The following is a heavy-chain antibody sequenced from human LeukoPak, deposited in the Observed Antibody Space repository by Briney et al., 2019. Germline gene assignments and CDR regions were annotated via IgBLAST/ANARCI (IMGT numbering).Heavy chain of an antibody. D-gene: IGHD3-22*01. CDR1: GYTFTGYY. CDR2: INPNSGGT. Sequence: ASVKVSCKASGYTFTGYYMHWVRQAPGQGLEWMGWINPNSGGTNYAQKFQGRVTMTRDTSISTAYMELSRLRSDDTAVYYCAREQAYYDSSGYYLVVIKDAFDIWGQGTMVTVSS. J-gene: IGHJ3*02. CDR3: AREQAYYDSSGYYLVVIKDAFDI. V-gene: IGHV1-2*02.